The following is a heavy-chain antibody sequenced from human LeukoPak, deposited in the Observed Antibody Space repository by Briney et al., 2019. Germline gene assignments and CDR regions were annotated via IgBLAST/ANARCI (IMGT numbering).Heavy chain of an antibody. J-gene: IGHJ4*02. Sequence: QSGGSLRLSCAASGFTFSSYDMHWVRQAPGKGLEWVSFIRHDGSDKLYADSVKGRFTVSRDNSKKTLYLQLNSLRPEDTAVYYCAKRGGSYIGYFDYWGQGTLVTVSS. CDR3: AKRGGSYIGYFDY. CDR2: IRHDGSDK. CDR1: GFTFSSYD. V-gene: IGHV3-30*02. D-gene: IGHD1-26*01.